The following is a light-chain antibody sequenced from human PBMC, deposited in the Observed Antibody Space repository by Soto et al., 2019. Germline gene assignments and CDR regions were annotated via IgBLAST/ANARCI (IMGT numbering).Light chain of an antibody. J-gene: IGLJ1*01. CDR3: SSYTSSSTWV. CDR1: SSDVGGYNY. V-gene: IGLV2-14*01. Sequence: QSALTQPASVSGSPRQSITISCTGTSSDVGGYNYVSWYQQHPGKAPKLMIYEVSNRPSGVSNRFSGSKSGNTASLTISGLQAEDEADYYCSSYTSSSTWVFGTGTKVTVL. CDR2: EVS.